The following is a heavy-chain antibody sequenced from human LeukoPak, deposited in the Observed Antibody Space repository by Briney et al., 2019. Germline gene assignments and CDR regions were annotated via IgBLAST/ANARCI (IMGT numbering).Heavy chain of an antibody. CDR1: GFTFSSYA. CDR3: AKDLGYCSGGSCYRIDWYFDL. Sequence: GGSLRLSCAASGFTFSSYAMSWVRQAPGKGLEWVSAISGSGGSTYYADSVKGRFTISRDNFKNTLYLQMNSLRAEDTAVYYCAKDLGYCSGGSCYRIDWYFDLWGRGTLVTVSS. D-gene: IGHD2-15*01. V-gene: IGHV3-23*01. CDR2: ISGSGGST. J-gene: IGHJ2*01.